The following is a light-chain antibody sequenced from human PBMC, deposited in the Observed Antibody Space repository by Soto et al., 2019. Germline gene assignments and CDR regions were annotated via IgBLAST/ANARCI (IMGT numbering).Light chain of an antibody. CDR1: SSDVGGYNF. Sequence: QSALTQPASVSGSPGQSITISCTGTSSDVGGYNFVSWYQHHPGKAPKVMIYDVSNRPSGVSDRFSGSKSGNTASLTISGLQAQDEADYHCGSSTSRHTGVVFGGGTQLTVL. CDR2: DVS. V-gene: IGLV2-14*03. J-gene: IGLJ2*01. CDR3: GSSTSRHTGVV.